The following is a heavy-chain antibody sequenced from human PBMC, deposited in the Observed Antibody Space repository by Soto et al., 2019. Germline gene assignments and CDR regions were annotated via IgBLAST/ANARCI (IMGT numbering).Heavy chain of an antibody. Sequence: QVQLHESGPGLERPSQTLSLTCNVSGGSNSTADYYWSWIRQPPGKGLEWIGYIYYRGSTYYNPSLESRVAISIDTSKNQFSLNLTSVTAADTAVYFCVSDYDSGGYIGYWGQGTLVTVSS. D-gene: IGHD3-22*01. CDR3: VSDYDSGGYIGY. V-gene: IGHV4-30-4*01. CDR1: GGSNSTADYY. J-gene: IGHJ4*02. CDR2: IYYRGST.